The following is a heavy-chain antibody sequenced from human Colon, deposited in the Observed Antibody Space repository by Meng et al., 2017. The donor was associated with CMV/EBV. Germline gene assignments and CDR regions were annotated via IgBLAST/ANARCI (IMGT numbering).Heavy chain of an antibody. D-gene: IGHD6-13*01. J-gene: IGHJ4*02. Sequence: GESLKISCAASGFTFNSHVMTWVRQAPGKGLEWVAGITGSGSSKYYADSVRGRFTISRDNSKNTLYLQMNSLRGEDTAIYYCANLLRISGAEGYWGQGTLVTVSS. V-gene: IGHV3-23*01. CDR1: GFTFNSHV. CDR2: ITGSGSSK. CDR3: ANLLRISGAEGY.